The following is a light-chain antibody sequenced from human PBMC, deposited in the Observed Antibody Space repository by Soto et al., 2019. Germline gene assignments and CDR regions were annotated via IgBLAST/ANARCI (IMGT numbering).Light chain of an antibody. CDR2: QVA. CDR1: LSLVYSDGNTY. Sequence: DVVMTQSPLSLPVALGQPASISCRSSLSLVYSDGNTYLHWFQQRPGQSTRRLINQVANRDSGVPDRFSGSGSGTDFTLKISRVEAEDVGVYYCMQGTHWPFTFGPGTKVDIK. J-gene: IGKJ3*01. V-gene: IGKV2-30*01. CDR3: MQGTHWPFT.